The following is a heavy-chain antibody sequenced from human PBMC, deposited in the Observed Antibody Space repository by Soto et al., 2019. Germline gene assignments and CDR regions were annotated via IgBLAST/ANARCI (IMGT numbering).Heavy chain of an antibody. D-gene: IGHD3-22*01. J-gene: IGHJ5*02. V-gene: IGHV3-23*01. Sequence: GGSLRLSCAASGFTFSSYAMSWVRQAPGKGLEWVSAISSSGGSTYYADSVKGRFTISRDNSKNTLYLQMNSLRAEDTALYYCAKEGGDSSGYYWYNWFDPWGQGTLVTVSS. CDR2: ISSSGGST. CDR1: GFTFSSYA. CDR3: AKEGGDSSGYYWYNWFDP.